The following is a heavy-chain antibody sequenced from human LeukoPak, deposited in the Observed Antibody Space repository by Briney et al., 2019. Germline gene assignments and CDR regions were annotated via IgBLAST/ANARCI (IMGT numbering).Heavy chain of an antibody. V-gene: IGHV4-59*12. J-gene: IGHJ4*02. CDR1: GDSLSDYY. Sequence: PSETLSLTCTVSGDSLSDYYWNWIRQAPGKGLEWIGSIYYSGSTYYNPSLKSRVTISVDTSKNQFSLKLSSVTAADTAVYYCARDGLDYWGQGTLVTVSS. CDR2: IYYSGST. CDR3: ARDGLDY.